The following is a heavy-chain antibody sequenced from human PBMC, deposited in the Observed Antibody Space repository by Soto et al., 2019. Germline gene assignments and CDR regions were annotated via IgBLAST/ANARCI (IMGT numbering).Heavy chain of an antibody. CDR1: GGSISSGDYY. CDR2: INHSGST. D-gene: IGHD6-13*01. CDR3: ARGRVAAAGFISSFDY. J-gene: IGHJ4*02. V-gene: IGHV4-30-4*01. Sequence: SETLSLTCTVSGGSISSGDYYWSWIRQPPGKGLEWIGYINHSGSTNYNPSLKSRVTISVDTSKNQFSLKLSSVTAADTAVYYCARGRVAAAGFISSFDYWGQGTLVTVSS.